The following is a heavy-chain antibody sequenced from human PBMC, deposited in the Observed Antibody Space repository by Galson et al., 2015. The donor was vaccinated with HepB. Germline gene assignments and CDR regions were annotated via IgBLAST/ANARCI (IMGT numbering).Heavy chain of an antibody. CDR2: ISYDGSNK. CDR1: GFTFSSYA. J-gene: IGHJ4*02. V-gene: IGHV3-30*18. D-gene: IGHD2-2*01. CDR3: AKDGCSRSSCYFGYYFDY. Sequence: SLRLSCAASGFTFSSYAIHWVRQAPGKGLEWVAVISYDGSNKYYADSVKGRFTISRDNSKNTLYLQMNSLRAEDTAVYYCAKDGCSRSSCYFGYYFDYWGQGTLVTVSS.